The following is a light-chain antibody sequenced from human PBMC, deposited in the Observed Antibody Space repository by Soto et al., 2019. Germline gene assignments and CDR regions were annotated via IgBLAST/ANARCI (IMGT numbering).Light chain of an antibody. J-gene: IGKJ1*01. V-gene: IGKV1-39*01. CDR1: QNIDTY. CDR3: QQSYSSPPT. CDR2: DAS. Sequence: DIQMTQSPPALSAFVGDRVTITCRASQNIDTYLNWYQQKPGKAPELLIHDASSLQSGVPSRFSGSGSGADFTLTIGSLQPEDFAVYYCQQSYSSPPTFGQGTKV.